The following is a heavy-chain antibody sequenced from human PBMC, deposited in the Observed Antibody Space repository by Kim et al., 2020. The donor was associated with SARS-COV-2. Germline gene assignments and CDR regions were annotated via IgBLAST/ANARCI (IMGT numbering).Heavy chain of an antibody. CDR3: ARGGLNSLWGFFDI. Sequence: GGSLRLSCAASGFTLSTFWMHWVRQAPGKGLVWFSRIDSGGSSTNYADSVKGRFTISRDTAKNTLYLQMNSLSAEDTAVYYCARGGLNSLWGFFDIWGRGSLVSVFS. V-gene: IGHV3-74*01. D-gene: IGHD3-10*01. CDR2: IDSGGSST. CDR1: GFTLSTFW. J-gene: IGHJ2*01.